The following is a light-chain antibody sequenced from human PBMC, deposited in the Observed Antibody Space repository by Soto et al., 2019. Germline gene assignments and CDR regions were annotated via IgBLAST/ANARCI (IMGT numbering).Light chain of an antibody. CDR1: SSNIGNNY. Sequence: QSVLTQPPSVSAAPGQKVTLSCSGSSSNIGNNYVSWYQQLPGTAPKLLIYDNNKRPSGIPDRFAGSKSDTSATLGITGLQTGDEADYYCGTWDSSLSGLVFGGGTKLTVL. CDR3: GTWDSSLSGLV. CDR2: DNN. V-gene: IGLV1-51*01. J-gene: IGLJ2*01.